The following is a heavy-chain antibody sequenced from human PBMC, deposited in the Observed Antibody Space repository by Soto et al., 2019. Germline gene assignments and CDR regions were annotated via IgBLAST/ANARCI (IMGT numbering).Heavy chain of an antibody. J-gene: IGHJ4*02. D-gene: IGHD7-27*01. V-gene: IGHV4-59*01. CDR2: IYYSGST. CDR3: ARGLNWGSGEDYFDY. Sequence: SETLSLTCTVSGGTISSYYWSWIRQPPGKGLEWIGYIYYSGSTNYNPSLKSRVTISVDTSKNQFSLKLSSVTAADTAVYYCARGLNWGSGEDYFDYWGQGTLVTVSS. CDR1: GGTISSYY.